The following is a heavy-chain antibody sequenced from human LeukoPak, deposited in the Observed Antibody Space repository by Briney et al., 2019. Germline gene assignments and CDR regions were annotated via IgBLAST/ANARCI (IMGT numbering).Heavy chain of an antibody. CDR3: ASEQWVRQVLQMATTHFDY. CDR2: IIPIFGTA. Sequence: SVKVSFKSSGATFSIYAISWVRQAPGQGLEWMGGIIPIFGTANNAHKSQARVTITADESTSTAYMQLSSLRSEDTAVYYCASEQWVRQVLQMATTHFDYWGQGTLVTVSS. CDR1: GATFSIYA. J-gene: IGHJ4*02. V-gene: IGHV1-69*01. D-gene: IGHD5-24*01.